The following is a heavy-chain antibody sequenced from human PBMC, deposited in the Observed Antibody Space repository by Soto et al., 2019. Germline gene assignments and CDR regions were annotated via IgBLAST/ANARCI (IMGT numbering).Heavy chain of an antibody. CDR2: INPATGAA. CDR3: ARGGGVGVAGSAAFDM. CDR1: GYHVTAYY. J-gene: IGHJ3*02. Sequence: QLHLVQSGAVVKKPGASVTVSCSASGYHVTAYYMHWVRQAPGRGLEWMGGINPATGAAKYTQTFQGRVTMTRDTSTSTVFMELSGLTSEDTAVFYCARGGGVGVAGSAAFDMWGQGTLVTVSS. V-gene: IGHV1-2*02. D-gene: IGHD3-3*01.